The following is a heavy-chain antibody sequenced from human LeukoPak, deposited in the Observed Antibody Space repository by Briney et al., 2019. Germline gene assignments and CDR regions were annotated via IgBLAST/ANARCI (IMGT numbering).Heavy chain of an antibody. CDR1: LGSIRNSSYY. V-gene: IGHV4-39*01. Sequence: SETLSLTCTFSLGSIRNSSYYWLWIRQPPGEGLEWIGSIYYCGRSYYNQSIKSRVSICVDTSKKQFSLKLSSVTAADTAVYYCARKGNLWFGELSVSFDYWGQGTLVTVSS. CDR2: IYYCGRS. CDR3: ARKGNLWFGELSVSFDY. D-gene: IGHD3-10*01. J-gene: IGHJ4*02.